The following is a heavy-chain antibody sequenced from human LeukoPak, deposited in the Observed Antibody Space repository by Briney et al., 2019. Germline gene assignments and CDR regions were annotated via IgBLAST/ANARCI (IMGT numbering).Heavy chain of an antibody. CDR1: GFTFSSYA. V-gene: IGHV3-21*01. J-gene: IGHJ6*02. Sequence: PGRSLRLSCAASGFTFSSYAMNWVRQAPGKGLEWVSSISSSSSYIYYADSVKGRFTISRDNAKNSLYLQMNSLRAEDTAVYYCARDDYGDGEYGMDVWGQGTTVTVSS. D-gene: IGHD4-17*01. CDR3: ARDDYGDGEYGMDV. CDR2: ISSSSSYI.